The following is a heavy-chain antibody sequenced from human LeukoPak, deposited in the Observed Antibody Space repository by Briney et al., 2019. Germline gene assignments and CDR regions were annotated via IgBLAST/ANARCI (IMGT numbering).Heavy chain of an antibody. D-gene: IGHD3-3*02. CDR1: GFPFSSYA. CDR2: ISGSGGST. J-gene: IGHJ4*02. Sequence: GSLSLSCAASGFPFSSYAMSWVRQAPGKGLEWVSAISGSGGSTYYADSVKGRFTISRDNSKNTLYLQMNSLRAEDTAVYYCARVSVGRYYFDNWGQGTPVTVS. V-gene: IGHV3-23*01. CDR3: ARVSVGRYYFDN.